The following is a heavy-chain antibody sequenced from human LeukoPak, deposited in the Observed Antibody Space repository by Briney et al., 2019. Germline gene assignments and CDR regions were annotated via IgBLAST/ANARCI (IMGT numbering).Heavy chain of an antibody. CDR2: ISYSGST. CDR3: ARGRDDYYDSSGYYDN. CDR1: GGSINSYY. J-gene: IGHJ4*02. Sequence: SETLSLTCTVSGGSINSYYWSWIRQPPGKGLEWIGYISYSGSTNYNPSLKSRVTISVDTSKNQFSLKLSSVTAADTAVYYCARGRDDYYDSSGYYDNWGQGTLVTVSS. D-gene: IGHD3-22*01. V-gene: IGHV4-59*01.